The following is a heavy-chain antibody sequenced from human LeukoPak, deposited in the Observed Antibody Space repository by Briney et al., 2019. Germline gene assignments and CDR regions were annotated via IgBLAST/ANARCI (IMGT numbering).Heavy chain of an antibody. J-gene: IGHJ4*02. Sequence: GASVKVSCKASGYTFTGYYMHWVRQAPGQGLEWMGWINPNSGGTNYAQKFQGRVTMTRDTSISTAYMELSRLRSDDTAVYYCAILNTGYCSSTSCPVYEFDYWGQGTLVTVSS. CDR3: AILNTGYCSSTSCPVYEFDY. D-gene: IGHD2-2*01. V-gene: IGHV1-2*02. CDR1: GYTFTGYY. CDR2: INPNSGGT.